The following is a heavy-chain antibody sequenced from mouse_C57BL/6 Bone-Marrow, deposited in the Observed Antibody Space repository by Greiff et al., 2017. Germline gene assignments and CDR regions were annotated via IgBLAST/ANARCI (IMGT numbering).Heavy chain of an antibody. Sequence: QVQLQQSGAELARPGASVKLSCKASGYTFTSYGISWVKQRTGQGLEWIGEIYPRSGNTYYNEKFKGKATLTADKSSSTAYMELRSLTSEDSAVYFWARGDGYYGAWFAYWGQGTLVTVSA. J-gene: IGHJ3*01. V-gene: IGHV1-81*01. D-gene: IGHD2-3*01. CDR1: GYTFTSYG. CDR3: ARGDGYYGAWFAY. CDR2: IYPRSGNT.